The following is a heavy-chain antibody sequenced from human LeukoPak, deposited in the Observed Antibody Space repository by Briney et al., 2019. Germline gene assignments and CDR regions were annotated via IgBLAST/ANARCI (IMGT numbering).Heavy chain of an antibody. Sequence: GGSLRLSCEASAFTLSTYWMHWVRQAPGKGLVWVSRINSVGSSTNYADSVKGRFAISRDNAKNTLYLQMNSLRTEDTAPYYCARGRSGAGNSFDYWGQGILVTVSS. J-gene: IGHJ4*02. D-gene: IGHD2-8*02. V-gene: IGHV3-74*01. CDR2: INSVGSST. CDR1: AFTLSTYW. CDR3: ARGRSGAGNSFDY.